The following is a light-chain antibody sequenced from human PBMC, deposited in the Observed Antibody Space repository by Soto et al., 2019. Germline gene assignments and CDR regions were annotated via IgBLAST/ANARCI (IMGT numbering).Light chain of an antibody. J-gene: IGKJ5*01. V-gene: IGKV3-11*01. Sequence: EIVLTQSPATLSLSPGERATLSCRTSQSVSKYFAWYQQKPGRAPRLLIYDASSRATGIPARFIGSGSGTDFTLTISSLEPEDFAIYYCQQRSNWPLTFGQGPRLEIK. CDR2: DAS. CDR3: QQRSNWPLT. CDR1: QSVSKY.